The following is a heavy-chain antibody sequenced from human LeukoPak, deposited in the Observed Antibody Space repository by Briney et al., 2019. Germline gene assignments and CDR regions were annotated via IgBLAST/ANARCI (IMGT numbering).Heavy chain of an antibody. CDR1: RLTFSSYA. CDR3: AKFLPTLIGAANYYFDY. J-gene: IGHJ4*02. V-gene: IGHV3-23*01. Sequence: PGWSLRLSCAPSRLTFSSYAMRWVRQAPGKGLEWVSAISGSGGSTYYADSVKGRFTISRDNSKNTLYLHMNSLRAEDTAVYYCAKFLPTLIGAANYYFDYWGQGTLVTVSS. D-gene: IGHD5-24*01. CDR2: ISGSGGST.